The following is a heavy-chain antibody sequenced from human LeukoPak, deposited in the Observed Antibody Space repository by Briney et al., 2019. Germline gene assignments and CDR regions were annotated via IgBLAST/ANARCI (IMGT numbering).Heavy chain of an antibody. D-gene: IGHD3/OR15-3a*01. CDR2: IKEDGSDK. CDR3: TRWTDWYFDL. J-gene: IGHJ2*01. V-gene: IGHV3-7*01. CDR1: GFTFSSYA. Sequence: GGSLRLSCAASGFTFSSYAMHWVRQAPGKGLEWVANIKEDGSDKNYVDSVKGRFTISRDNAKNTLYLQMNSLRAADTAVYYCTRWTDWYFDLWGRGTLVTVSS.